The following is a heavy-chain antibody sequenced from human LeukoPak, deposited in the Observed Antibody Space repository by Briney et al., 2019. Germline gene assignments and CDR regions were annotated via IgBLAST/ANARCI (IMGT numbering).Heavy chain of an antibody. CDR3: ARAVSGRFDY. V-gene: IGHV4-59*08. CDR1: GGSMSPYH. CDR2: IYYSGST. Sequence: PSETLSLTCTDSGGSMSPYHWGWIRQPPGKGLEWTGYIYYSGSTNYNPSLKSRVTISVDTSKNQFSLKLSSVTAADTAIYYCARAVSGRFDYWGQGTLVTVSS. J-gene: IGHJ4*02. D-gene: IGHD6-19*01.